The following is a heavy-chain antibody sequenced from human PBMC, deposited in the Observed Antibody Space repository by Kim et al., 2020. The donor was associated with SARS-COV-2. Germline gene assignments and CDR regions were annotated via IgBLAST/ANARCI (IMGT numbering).Heavy chain of an antibody. D-gene: IGHD3-10*01. V-gene: IGHV3-11*06. Sequence: KGRFTISRDNAKNSLYLKMNSLRAEDTAVYYCAGDPGSGSYYKTPLFDYWGQGTLVTVSS. J-gene: IGHJ4*02. CDR3: AGDPGSGSYYKTPLFDY.